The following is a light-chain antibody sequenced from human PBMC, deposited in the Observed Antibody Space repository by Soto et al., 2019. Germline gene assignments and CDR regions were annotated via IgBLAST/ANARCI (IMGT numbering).Light chain of an antibody. CDR1: QDITNY. V-gene: IGKV1-16*01. Sequence: DIQMTQSPSSLSASVGDRVTITCRASQDITNYVAWLQQKPGQAPKSLIYAASSLQSGVPSRFSGSGSGTYFTLTISSLQPEDFATYYCQQYKSHPLTFGPGTRVDI. J-gene: IGKJ3*01. CDR2: AAS. CDR3: QQYKSHPLT.